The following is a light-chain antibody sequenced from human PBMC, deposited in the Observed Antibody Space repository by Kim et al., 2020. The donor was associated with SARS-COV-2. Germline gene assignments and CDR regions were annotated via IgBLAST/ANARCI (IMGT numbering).Light chain of an antibody. Sequence: SPSVGARVSITCRASQAIANSFAWYQQKPGKVPKVLIYAASALQSAVPSRFSGSGSGTQFTLTIGSLQTEDVATYYCQKYNSAPWTFGPGTKLEI. V-gene: IGKV1-27*01. CDR3: QKYNSAPWT. CDR2: AAS. CDR1: QAIANS. J-gene: IGKJ1*01.